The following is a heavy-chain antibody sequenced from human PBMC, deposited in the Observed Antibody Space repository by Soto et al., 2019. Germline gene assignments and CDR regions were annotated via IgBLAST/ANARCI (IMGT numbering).Heavy chain of an antibody. V-gene: IGHV4-39*01. D-gene: IGHD2-8*01. J-gene: IGHJ5*02. CDR2: IYYSGST. Sequence: PSETLSLTCTVSGGSISSSSYYWGWIRQPPGKGLEWIGSIYYSGSTYYNPSLKSRVTISVDTSKNQFSLKLSSVTAVDTAVNYCARASPEPIVLMVYFNWFDPWGQGTLVTVSS. CDR3: ARASPEPIVLMVYFNWFDP. CDR1: GGSISSSSYY.